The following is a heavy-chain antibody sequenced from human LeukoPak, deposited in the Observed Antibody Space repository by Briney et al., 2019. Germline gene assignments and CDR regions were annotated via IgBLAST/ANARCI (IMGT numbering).Heavy chain of an antibody. J-gene: IGHJ4*02. CDR2: INGDGSTI. CDR3: ARAGYYRFDY. D-gene: IGHD1-26*01. CDR1: GFTFSTSW. Sequence: GGSLRLSCAASGFTFSTSWVHWVRHAPGKGLVWVSRINGDGSTIDYADSVRGRFSVSRDNAQNTLYLQMNSLRADDTAVYYCARAGYYRFDYWGQGTLVTVSS. V-gene: IGHV3-74*01.